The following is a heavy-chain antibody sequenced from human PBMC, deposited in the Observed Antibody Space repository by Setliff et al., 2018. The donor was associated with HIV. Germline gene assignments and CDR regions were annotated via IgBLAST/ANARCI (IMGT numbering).Heavy chain of an antibody. V-gene: IGHV4-4*07. Sequence: SETLSLTCTVSGGSISSYYWSWIRQPAGKGLEWIGRIYPSGSTSYNPSLKSRVTMSVDTSKKQISLKLSSVTAADTAVFYCAREFYHYDSSDYYSDYYYYYYMDVWGKGTTVTVSS. CDR3: AREFYHYDSSDYYSDYYYYYYMDV. J-gene: IGHJ6*03. CDR1: GGSISSYY. CDR2: IYPSGST. D-gene: IGHD3-22*01.